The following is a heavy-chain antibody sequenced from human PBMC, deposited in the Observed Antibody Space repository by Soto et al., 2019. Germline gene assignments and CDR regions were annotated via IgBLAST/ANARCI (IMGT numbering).Heavy chain of an antibody. V-gene: IGHV3-30*18. CDR1: GFTFSSYG. D-gene: IGHD3-22*01. CDR3: AQDERYYDSPDY. J-gene: IGHJ4*02. Sequence: PGWSLRLSCAASGFTFSSYGMHWVRHAPGKGLEWVAVISYDGSNKYYADSVKGRFTISRDNSKNTLYLQMNSLRAEDTAVYYCAQDERYYDSPDYWGQGPLVTLSS. CDR2: ISYDGSNK.